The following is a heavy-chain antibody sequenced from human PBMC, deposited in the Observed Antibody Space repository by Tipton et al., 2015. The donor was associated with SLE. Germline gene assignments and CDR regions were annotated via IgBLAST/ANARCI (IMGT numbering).Heavy chain of an antibody. CDR3: AKDSGGSGGRLDY. V-gene: IGHV3-30*02. D-gene: IGHD6-19*01. CDR2: IRYDGNDK. CDR1: GFTFNSYG. J-gene: IGHJ4*02. Sequence: SLRLSCAASGFTFNSYGMHWVRQAPGKGLEWVAFIRYDGNDKFYADSVKGRFTISRDNSKNTLFLQMNSLRAEDTAVYYCAKDSGGSGGRLDYWGQGTLVTVSS.